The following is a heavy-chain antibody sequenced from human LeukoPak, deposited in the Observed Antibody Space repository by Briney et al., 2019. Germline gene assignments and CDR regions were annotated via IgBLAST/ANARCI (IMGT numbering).Heavy chain of an antibody. Sequence: GSLRLSCAASGFTFSSYSMNWVRQAPGKGLEWVSSISSSTIYMDYSDSVGGRVTISRDHAENSLYLQMNSLRAEDKAVYYCARGVFCYDFDYWGQGTLVTVSS. CDR3: ARGVFCYDFDY. D-gene: IGHD2/OR15-2a*01. CDR2: ISSSTIYM. V-gene: IGHV3-21*03. J-gene: IGHJ4*02. CDR1: GFTFSSYS.